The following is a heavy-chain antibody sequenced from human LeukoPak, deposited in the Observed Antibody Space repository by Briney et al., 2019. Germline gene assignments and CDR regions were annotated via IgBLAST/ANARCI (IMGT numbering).Heavy chain of an antibody. CDR2: IIGSGGST. Sequence: GESLQISCKASGYSFTNYWIGWGRQAPGKGVEWGSAIIGSGGSTYYSDSVKGRFTISRDNSKNTLYLHINGLRAEDTAIYYCAKWGPTGYFDCWGQGSLVTVSS. CDR3: AKWGPTGYFDC. V-gene: IGHV3-23*01. D-gene: IGHD3-16*01. CDR1: GYSFTNYW. J-gene: IGHJ4*02.